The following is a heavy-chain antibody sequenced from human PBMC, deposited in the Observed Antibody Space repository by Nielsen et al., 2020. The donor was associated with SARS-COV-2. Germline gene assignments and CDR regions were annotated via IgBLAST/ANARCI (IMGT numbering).Heavy chain of an antibody. CDR2: ISRGGGTI. Sequence: GESLKISCAASGFTYSDYYISWMRPAPGKGLEWVSDISRGGGTINYADYVKGRFTISRDNAKNSVHLQMNSLRAEDTAVYYCARSVYDILTGYPSDYGMDVWGQGTTVTVSS. CDR1: GFTYSDYY. V-gene: IGHV3-11*04. J-gene: IGHJ6*02. D-gene: IGHD3-9*01. CDR3: ARSVYDILTGYPSDYGMDV.